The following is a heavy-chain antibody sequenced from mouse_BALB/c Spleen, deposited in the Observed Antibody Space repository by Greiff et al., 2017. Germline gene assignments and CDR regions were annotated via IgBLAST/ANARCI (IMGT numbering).Heavy chain of an antibody. CDR1: GFTFSNYW. Sequence: EVKLVESGGGLVQPGGSMKLSCVASGFTFSNYWMNWVRQSPEKGLEWVAEIRLKSNNYATHYAESVKGRFTISRDDSKSSVYLQMNNLRAEDTGIYYCTRRDYYGSSPFAYWGQGTLVTVSA. V-gene: IGHV6-6*02. D-gene: IGHD1-1*01. CDR2: IRLKSNNYAT. J-gene: IGHJ3*01. CDR3: TRRDYYGSSPFAY.